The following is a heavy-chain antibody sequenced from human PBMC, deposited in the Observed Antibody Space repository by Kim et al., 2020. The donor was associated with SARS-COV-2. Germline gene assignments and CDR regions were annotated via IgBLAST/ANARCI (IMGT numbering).Heavy chain of an antibody. CDR2: IGGTSGTI. CDR1: GFTFSSYS. CDR3: ARDQHRVTIPAGGFDR. V-gene: IGHV3-48*02. J-gene: IGHJ5*02. D-gene: IGHD1-1*01. Sequence: GGSLRLSCAASGFTFSSYSMNWVRQAPGKGLEWVSDIGGTSGTIYQSDSVKGRFTISRDNARNLLYLQMNSLRDEDTAVYYCARDQHRVTIPAGGFDRWGQGTLVTVAS.